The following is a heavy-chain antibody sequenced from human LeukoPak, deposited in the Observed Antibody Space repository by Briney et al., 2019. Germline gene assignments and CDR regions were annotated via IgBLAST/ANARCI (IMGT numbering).Heavy chain of an antibody. CDR2: INAGNGNT. Sequence: ASVKVSCKASGYTFTSYAMHWVRQAPGQRLEWMGWINAGNGNTKYSQKFQGRVTITRDTSAGTAYMELSSLRSEDTAVYYCARAPYYDILTGYYNWFDPWGQGTLVTVSS. J-gene: IGHJ5*02. D-gene: IGHD3-9*01. V-gene: IGHV1-3*01. CDR3: ARAPYYDILTGYYNWFDP. CDR1: GYTFTSYA.